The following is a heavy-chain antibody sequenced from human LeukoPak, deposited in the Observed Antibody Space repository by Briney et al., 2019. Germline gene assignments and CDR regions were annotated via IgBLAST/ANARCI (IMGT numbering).Heavy chain of an antibody. Sequence: TSSETLSLTCAVYGGSFSGYYWSWIRQPPGKGLEWIGYIYYSGSTNYNPSLKSRVTISVDTSKNQFSLKLSSVTAADTAVYYCARGGTMVRGVTEYYFDYWGQGTLVTVSS. CDR1: GGSFSGYY. D-gene: IGHD3-10*01. CDR2: IYYSGST. CDR3: ARGGTMVRGVTEYYFDY. J-gene: IGHJ4*02. V-gene: IGHV4-59*01.